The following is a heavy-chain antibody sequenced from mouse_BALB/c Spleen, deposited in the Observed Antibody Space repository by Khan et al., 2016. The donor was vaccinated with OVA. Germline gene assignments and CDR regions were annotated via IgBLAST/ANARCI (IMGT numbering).Heavy chain of an antibody. CDR3: ARAYYRYYGYYAMDY. Sequence: VQLQESGPGLVAPSQSLSITCTVSGFSLSRYNIHWVRQPPGKGLEWLGMIWGGGGTDYNSTLKIRLSISKDNSKSQVFLKMNSLQTDDTALYFCARAYYRYYGYYAMDYWGQGTSFTVSS. D-gene: IGHD2-14*01. CDR2: IWGGGGT. CDR1: GFSLSRYN. J-gene: IGHJ4*01. V-gene: IGHV2-6-4*01.